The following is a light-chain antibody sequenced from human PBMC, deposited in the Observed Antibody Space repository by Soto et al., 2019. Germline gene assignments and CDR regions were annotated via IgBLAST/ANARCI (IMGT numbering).Light chain of an antibody. J-gene: IGLJ3*02. Sequence: QSALTQPASVSGSPGQSISISCTGTSSDVGGYNYVSWYQQDPGKAPKLIIYEVTNRPPGVSNRFSGSKSGNTASLTISGLQAEDEADYYCVSYRSGTTLVFGGGTKLTVL. CDR1: SSDVGGYNY. CDR3: VSYRSGTTLV. CDR2: EVT. V-gene: IGLV2-14*01.